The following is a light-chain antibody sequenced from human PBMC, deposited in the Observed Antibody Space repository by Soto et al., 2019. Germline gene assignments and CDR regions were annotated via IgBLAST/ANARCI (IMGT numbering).Light chain of an antibody. CDR2: DDS. CDR3: QVWDSSGDFVV. CDR1: NIGSKS. V-gene: IGLV3-21*02. Sequence: SYELTQPPSVSVAPGQTARITCGGNNIGSKSVLWYQQKPGQAPVLVVYDDSDRPSGIPERFSGSNSGNTATLTISRVEAGDEADYYCQVWDSSGDFVVFGGGTKLTVL. J-gene: IGLJ2*01.